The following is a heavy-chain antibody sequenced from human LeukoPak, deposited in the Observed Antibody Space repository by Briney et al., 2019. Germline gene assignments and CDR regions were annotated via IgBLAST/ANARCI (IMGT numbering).Heavy chain of an antibody. V-gene: IGHV3-30-3*01. J-gene: IGHJ4*02. CDR1: GVSLSGYG. D-gene: IGHD6-6*01. CDR3: ARVRAAHYYDY. Sequence: GGSLRLSCAASGVSLSGYGMHWVRQAPGKGLEWVAVVSYDGSKKYYADSVKGRFTISRDNSKNTQYLEMNSLKVEDTAVYYCARVRAAHYYDYWGQGPLVTVSS. CDR2: VSYDGSKK.